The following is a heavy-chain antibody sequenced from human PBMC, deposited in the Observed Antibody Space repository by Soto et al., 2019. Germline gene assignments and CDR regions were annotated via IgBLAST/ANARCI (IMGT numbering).Heavy chain of an antibody. CDR1: GFSLSTSGVG. V-gene: IGHV2-5*01. CDR3: ARSIAATTYYYYYGMDV. D-gene: IGHD6-25*01. Sequence: SGPTLVNPTQTLTLTCTFSGFSLSTSGVGVGWIRQPPGKSLEWLALIYWNDDKRYSPSLKTRVTITKDTSKNQVVLTMTNMDPVDTATYYCARSIAATTYYYYYGMDVWGQGTTVTVSS. CDR2: IYWNDDK. J-gene: IGHJ6*02.